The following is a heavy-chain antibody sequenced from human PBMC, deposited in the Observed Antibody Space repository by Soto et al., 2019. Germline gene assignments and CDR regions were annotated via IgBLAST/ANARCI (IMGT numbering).Heavy chain of an antibody. V-gene: IGHV4-4*07. D-gene: IGHD6-19*01. CDR1: GDSISDYY. J-gene: IGHJ4*02. CDR2: IHASGST. Sequence: SETLSLTCSVSGDSISDYYWSWIRQPAGEGLEWIRRIHASGSTISNPSLRSRVGLSVDTSKNQFSLKLNSLTAADTAMYYCARSGYSSGWYTAFDSWSQGTLVTVSS. CDR3: ARSGYSSGWYTAFDS.